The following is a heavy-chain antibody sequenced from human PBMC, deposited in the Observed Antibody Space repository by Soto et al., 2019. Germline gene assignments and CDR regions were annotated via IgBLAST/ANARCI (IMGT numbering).Heavy chain of an antibody. CDR1: GFTFSSYW. J-gene: IGHJ4*02. Sequence: EVQLVESGGGLVQPGGSLRLSCAASGFTFSSYWMHWVRQAPGKGLVCVSRINSAGTNTEYADSVKGRFTISRDNAKNTLYLQMNSLRDDDTAMYHCARGTSGWYVDYWGQGTLVTVSS. D-gene: IGHD6-19*01. CDR3: ARGTSGWYVDY. CDR2: INSAGTNT. V-gene: IGHV3-74*03.